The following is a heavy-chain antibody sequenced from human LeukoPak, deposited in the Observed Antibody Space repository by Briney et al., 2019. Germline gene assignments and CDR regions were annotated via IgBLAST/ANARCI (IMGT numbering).Heavy chain of an antibody. CDR1: GGTFSSYA. V-gene: IGHV1-69*13. CDR3: ARDLAVATKYYFDY. J-gene: IGHJ4*02. CDR2: IIPIFGTA. Sequence: SVKVSCKASGGTFSSYAISWVRQAPGQGLEWMGGIIPIFGTANYAQKFQGRVTITADESTSTAYVELSSLRSEDTAVYYCARDLAVATKYYFDYWGQGTLVTVSS. D-gene: IGHD6-19*01.